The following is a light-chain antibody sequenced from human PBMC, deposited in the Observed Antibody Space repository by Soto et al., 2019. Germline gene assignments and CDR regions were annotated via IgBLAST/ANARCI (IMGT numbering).Light chain of an antibody. J-gene: IGKJ3*01. V-gene: IGKV3-20*01. CDR2: GAS. CDR3: HQYGTSPFT. CDR1: QSVSSSY. Sequence: EIVLTQSPGTLSLSPGERATLSCWASQSVSSSYLAWYQLKPGQAPRLLIYGASSRATGIPDRFSGSGSGTDFTLTIRRLEPEDFAVYYCHQYGTSPFTFGPGTRVDIK.